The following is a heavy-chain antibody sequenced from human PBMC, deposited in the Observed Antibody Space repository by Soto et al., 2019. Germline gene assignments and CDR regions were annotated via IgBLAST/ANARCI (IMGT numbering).Heavy chain of an antibody. V-gene: IGHV4-61*01. CDR3: ARATQYPITMGY. CDR2: IYYSGST. Sequence: SETLSLTCTVSGGSVGSGSYYWSWIRQPPGKGLEWIGYIYYSGSTNYNPSLKSRVTISVDTSKNQFSLKLSSVTAADTAVYYCARATQYPITMGYWGQGTLVTVSS. J-gene: IGHJ4*02. CDR1: GGSVGSGSYY. D-gene: IGHD3-10*01.